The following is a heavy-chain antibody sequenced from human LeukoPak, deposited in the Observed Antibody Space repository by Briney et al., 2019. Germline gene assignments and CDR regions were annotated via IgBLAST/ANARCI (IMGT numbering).Heavy chain of an antibody. J-gene: IGHJ4*02. D-gene: IGHD3-3*01. CDR2: IIPIFGTA. CDR1: GGTFSSYA. Sequence: GASVKVSCKASGGTFSSYAISWVRQAPGQGLEWMGGIIPIFGTANYAQKFQGRVTITADESTSTAYMELRSLRSDDTAVYYCARGYFPRDYDFWSGYYSAFDYWGQGTLVTVSS. CDR3: ARGYFPRDYDFWSGYYSAFDY. V-gene: IGHV1-69*13.